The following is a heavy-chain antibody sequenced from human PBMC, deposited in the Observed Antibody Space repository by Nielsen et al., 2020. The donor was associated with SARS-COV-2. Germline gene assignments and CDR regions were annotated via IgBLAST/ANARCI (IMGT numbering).Heavy chain of an antibody. CDR2: ISGSGGST. CDR3: TKAYSGYDGGNFDY. V-gene: IGHV3-23*01. D-gene: IGHD5-12*01. CDR1: GFTFSSYA. J-gene: IGHJ4*02. Sequence: GGSLRLSCAASGFTFSSYAMSWVRQAPGKGLEWVSAISGSGGSTYYADSVKGRFTISRDNSKNTLYLQMNSLRAEDTAVYYCTKAYSGYDGGNFDYWGQGTLVTVSS.